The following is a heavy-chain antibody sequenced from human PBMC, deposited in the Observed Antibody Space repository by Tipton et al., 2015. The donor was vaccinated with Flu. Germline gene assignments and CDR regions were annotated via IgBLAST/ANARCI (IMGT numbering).Heavy chain of an antibody. Sequence: TLSLTCAVYGGSFSGYYWSWIRQPPGKGLEWIGEINHSGSTNYKSSLKSRVTISTDTSTNQVSLKMNSVIAADTAVYYCARGPPGPSIRAYYFDIWGQGALVTVSS. CDR2: INHSGST. J-gene: IGHJ4*02. CDR1: GGSFSGYY. V-gene: IGHV4-34*01. D-gene: IGHD2-21*01. CDR3: ARGPPGPSIRAYYFDI.